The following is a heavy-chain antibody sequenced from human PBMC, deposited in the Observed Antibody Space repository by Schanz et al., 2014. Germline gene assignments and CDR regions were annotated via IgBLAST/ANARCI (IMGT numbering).Heavy chain of an antibody. V-gene: IGHV4-4*02. D-gene: IGHD1-26*01. CDR1: GGSIISSTW. Sequence: QVQLQESGPGVVKPSGTLSLTCAVSGGSIISSTWWGWVRQPPGKGLEWIGEIYHNGDTSFNPSLKSRATMSVDKSKKESSLRLTSLTAADTALYYCVRGVGAWEQRIFDYWGKGTLVTVSS. J-gene: IGHJ4*02. CDR3: VRGVGAWEQRIFDY. CDR2: IYHNGDT.